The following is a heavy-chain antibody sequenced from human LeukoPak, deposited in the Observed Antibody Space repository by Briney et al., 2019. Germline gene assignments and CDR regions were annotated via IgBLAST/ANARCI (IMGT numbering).Heavy chain of an antibody. CDR1: GFTFDDYA. CDR3: AKDSGYYGSEPVDY. J-gene: IGHJ4*02. D-gene: IGHD3-10*01. CDR2: ISWNSAYI. Sequence: GRSLRLSCAASGFTFDDYAMHWVRQAPGKGLEWVSGISWNSAYIGYADSVKGRFTISRDNAKNSLYLQMNSLRAEDTALYYCAKDSGYYGSEPVDYWGQGTLVTVSS. V-gene: IGHV3-9*01.